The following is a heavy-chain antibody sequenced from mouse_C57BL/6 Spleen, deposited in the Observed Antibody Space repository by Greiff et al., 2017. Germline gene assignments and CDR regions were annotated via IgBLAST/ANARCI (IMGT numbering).Heavy chain of an antibody. V-gene: IGHV1-69*01. Sequence: VQLQQPGAELVMPGASVKLSCKASGYTFTSYWMHWVKQRPGQGLEWIGEIDPSDSYTNYNQKFKGKSTLTVDKSSSTAYMQLSSLTSEDSAVYYCARGGSGAGFAYWGQGTLVTVSA. J-gene: IGHJ3*01. CDR2: IDPSDSYT. D-gene: IGHD1-1*02. CDR1: GYTFTSYW. CDR3: ARGGSGAGFAY.